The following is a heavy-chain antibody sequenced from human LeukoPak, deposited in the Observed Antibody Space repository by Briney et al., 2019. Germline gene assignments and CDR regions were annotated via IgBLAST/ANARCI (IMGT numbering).Heavy chain of an antibody. D-gene: IGHD2-15*01. Sequence: ASVKVSCKASGYTFTGYNMHWVRQAPGQGPEWMAIINPSSGSTAYAQKFQGRVTLTRDTSTNTHYMELSSLRSEDTAIYYCARGQGEGVVVVAATYYFDYWGQGTLVTVSS. V-gene: IGHV1-46*01. CDR3: ARGQGEGVVVVAATYYFDY. J-gene: IGHJ4*02. CDR2: INPSSGST. CDR1: GYTFTGYN.